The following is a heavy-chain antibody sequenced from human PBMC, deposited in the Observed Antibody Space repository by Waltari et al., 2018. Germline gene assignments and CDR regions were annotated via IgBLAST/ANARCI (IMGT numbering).Heavy chain of an antibody. CDR1: GGSISSYY. V-gene: IGHV4-59*01. CDR2: IYYSGST. CDR3: AVGSTSRWYYYMDV. D-gene: IGHD2-2*01. J-gene: IGHJ6*03. Sequence: QVQLQESGPGLVKPSETLSLTCTVSGGSISSYYWSWIRQPPGKGLEWIGYIYYSGSTNYNPSLKSRVTISVDTSKNQFSLKLSSVTAADTAVYYCAVGSTSRWYYYMDVWGKGTTVTVSS.